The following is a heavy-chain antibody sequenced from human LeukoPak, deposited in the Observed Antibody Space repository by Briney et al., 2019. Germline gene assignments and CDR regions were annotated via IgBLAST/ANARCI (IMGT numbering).Heavy chain of an antibody. Sequence: GGSLRLSCKGSGYSFTSYWIGWVRQMPGKGLEWMGSIYPGDSDIRYSPSFQGQVTISADKSTTTAYLQWSSLKASDTAMYYCARLRYYGSGSYGDYWGQGTLVTVSS. J-gene: IGHJ4*02. CDR2: IYPGDSDI. CDR3: ARLRYYGSGSYGDY. CDR1: GYSFTSYW. V-gene: IGHV5-51*01. D-gene: IGHD3-10*01.